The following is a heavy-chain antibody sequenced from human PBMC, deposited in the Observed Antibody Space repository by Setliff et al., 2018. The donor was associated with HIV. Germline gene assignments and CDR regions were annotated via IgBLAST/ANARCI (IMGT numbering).Heavy chain of an antibody. Sequence: ASVKVSCKASGYSFINYDVNWVRQATGQGLEWMGWMNPNSGNTGYAQKFQGRVTITRNTSISTAYMELSSLRSEDTAVYYCARGSFYCSGGGCYFYWGQGSLVTVSS. V-gene: IGHV1-8*03. CDR3: ARGSFYCSGGGCYFY. CDR1: GYSFINYD. CDR2: MNPNSGNT. J-gene: IGHJ4*02. D-gene: IGHD2-15*01.